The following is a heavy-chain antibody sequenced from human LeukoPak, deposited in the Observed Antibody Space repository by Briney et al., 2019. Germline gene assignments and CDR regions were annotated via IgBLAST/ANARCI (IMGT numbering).Heavy chain of an antibody. V-gene: IGHV3-30-3*01. CDR3: ARDYRAGGGATFAFDI. D-gene: IGHD1-26*01. CDR1: GFTFSSYA. Sequence: GGSLRLPCAASGFTFSSYAMHWVRQAPGKGLEWVAVKSYDGSNKYYADSVKGRFTISRDNSKNTLYLQMNSLRAEDTAVYYCARDYRAGGGATFAFDIWGQGTMVTVSS. CDR2: KSYDGSNK. J-gene: IGHJ3*02.